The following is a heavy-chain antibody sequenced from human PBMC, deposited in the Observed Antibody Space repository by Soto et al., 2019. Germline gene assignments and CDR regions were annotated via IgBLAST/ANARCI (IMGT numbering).Heavy chain of an antibody. J-gene: IGHJ4*02. CDR1: GFTFSRYS. V-gene: IGHV3-30-3*01. D-gene: IGHD3-22*01. Sequence: QVQLVESGGGVVQPGRSLRLSCAASGFTFSRYSMHWVRQAPGKGLEWVAAISYDETNESYADSVKGRFTISRDISKNTMFLQMSSLRPEDTAVYFCSRASFDSSGYFAYWGQGTLVTVSS. CDR2: ISYDETNE. CDR3: SRASFDSSGYFAY.